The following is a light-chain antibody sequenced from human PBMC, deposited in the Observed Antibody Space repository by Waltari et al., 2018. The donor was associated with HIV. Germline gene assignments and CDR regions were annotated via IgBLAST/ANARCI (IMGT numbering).Light chain of an antibody. J-gene: IGKJ4*01. V-gene: IGKV4-1*01. CDR3: QQYYTTPL. CDR1: QTVSYTSNDKSY. Sequence: VLTQSPEFLTVSQGERATINCTSSQTVSYTSNDKSYLAWYQQQPGQPPKLLVSGASSRHPGVPDRFSGSGSGTSFTLTIDNLQPEDVGIYYCQQYYTTPLFCGGTKVEI. CDR2: GAS.